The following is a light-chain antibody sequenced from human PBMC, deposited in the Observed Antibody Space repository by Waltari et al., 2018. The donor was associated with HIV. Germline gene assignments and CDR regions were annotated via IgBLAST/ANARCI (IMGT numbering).Light chain of an antibody. V-gene: IGKV3-20*01. CDR2: GTS. J-gene: IGKJ2*01. CDR1: TTVSRRF. CDR3: QQYGSSPPSYT. Sequence: VLTQSPVILSLSPGERANLSCRASTTVSRRFLAWYQQKPGQAPTLLIYGTSRRPTGVPDRFSGSGSGTDFTLTISRLQPEDFAVYICQQYGSSPPSYTFGQGTRLDI.